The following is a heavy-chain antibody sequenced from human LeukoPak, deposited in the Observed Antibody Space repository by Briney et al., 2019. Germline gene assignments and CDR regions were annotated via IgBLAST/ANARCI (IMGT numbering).Heavy chain of an antibody. CDR3: ARLGIAVAGNRAFDI. CDR2: IYYSGST. CDR1: GGSISSNNYY. J-gene: IGHJ3*02. Sequence: SETLSLTCTVSGGSISSNNYYWGWIRQPPGKGLEWIGSIYYSGSTYYNPSLKSRVIISVDTSKNQFSLKLSSVTAADTAVYYCARLGIAVAGNRAFDIWGQGTMVTVPS. D-gene: IGHD6-19*01. V-gene: IGHV4-39*01.